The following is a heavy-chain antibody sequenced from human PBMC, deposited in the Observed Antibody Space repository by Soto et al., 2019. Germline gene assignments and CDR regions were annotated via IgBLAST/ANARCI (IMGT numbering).Heavy chain of an antibody. CDR2: ISWNSGSR. V-gene: IGHV3-9*01. CDR1: GFDFGEYA. D-gene: IGHD3-16*01. Sequence: EAQVVESGGGLVQPGRSLRLSCVASGFDFGEYAMHWVRQGPGKGLEWVSGISWNSGSRGYGDSVQGRFTISRDNAKNPRYLEMNSLRTEDTALYYCAKDTRRAARGGGMGVWGQGTTVIVSS. J-gene: IGHJ6*02. CDR3: AKDTRRAARGGGMGV.